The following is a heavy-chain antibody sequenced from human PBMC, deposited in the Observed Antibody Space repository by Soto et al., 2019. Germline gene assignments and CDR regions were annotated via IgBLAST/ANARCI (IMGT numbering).Heavy chain of an antibody. D-gene: IGHD2-2*01. Sequence: QVQLVQSGAEVKKPGSSVKVSCKASGGTFSSYAISWVRQAPGQGLEWMGGIIPIFGTANYAQKFQGRVTITADKSTSTADMELSSLRSEDTAVYYCALRGPGYCSSTSCYPAHEYYYYGMDVWGQGTTVTVSS. J-gene: IGHJ6*02. CDR2: IIPIFGTA. CDR1: GGTFSSYA. CDR3: ALRGPGYCSSTSCYPAHEYYYYGMDV. V-gene: IGHV1-69*06.